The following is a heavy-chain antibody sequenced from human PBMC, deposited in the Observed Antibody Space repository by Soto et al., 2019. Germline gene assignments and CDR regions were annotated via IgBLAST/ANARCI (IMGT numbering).Heavy chain of an antibody. J-gene: IGHJ6*02. V-gene: IGHV4-30-4*01. CDR3: ARDLRWFGEFYGMDV. CDR1: GGSISSGDYY. D-gene: IGHD3-10*01. Sequence: TLSLTCTVSGGSISSGDYYWSWIRQPPGKGLEWIGYIYYSGSTYYNPSLKSRVTISVDTSKNQFSLKLSSVTAADTAVYYCARDLRWFGEFYGMDVWGQGTTVTVSS. CDR2: IYYSGST.